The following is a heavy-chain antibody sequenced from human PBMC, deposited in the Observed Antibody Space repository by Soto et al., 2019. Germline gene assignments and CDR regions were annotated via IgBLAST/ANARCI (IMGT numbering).Heavy chain of an antibody. CDR2: IYYSGST. J-gene: IGHJ6*02. CDR1: GGSISSSSYY. V-gene: IGHV4-39*01. D-gene: IGHD3-10*01. Sequence: SETLSLTCTVSGGSISSSSYYWGWIRQPPGKGLEWIGSIYYSGSTYYNPSLKSRVTISVDTSKNQFSLKLSSVTAADTAVYYCGRVTMVRGSKYYYGRDVWGQGTTVTVS. CDR3: GRVTMVRGSKYYYGRDV.